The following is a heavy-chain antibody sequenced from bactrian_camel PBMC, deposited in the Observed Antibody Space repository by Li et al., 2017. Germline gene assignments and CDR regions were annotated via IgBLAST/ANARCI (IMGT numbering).Heavy chain of an antibody. J-gene: IGHJ4*01. CDR3: AADNLACGLVNRDYRY. CDR2: IYTGGDGR. Sequence: HVQLVESGGGAVQAGGSLRLSCATNAYTYSRNCMAWFRQAPGKWREGVASIYTGGDGRAIWTDRSVRGRFTISQALANNTVYLQMNDLNPEDTAMYYCAADNLACGLVNRDYRYYGQGTQVTVS. D-gene: IGHD6*01. CDR1: AYTYSRNC. V-gene: IGHV3S6*01.